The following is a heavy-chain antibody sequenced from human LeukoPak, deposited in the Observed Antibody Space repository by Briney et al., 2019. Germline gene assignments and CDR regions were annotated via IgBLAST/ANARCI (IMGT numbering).Heavy chain of an antibody. D-gene: IGHD3-10*01. CDR3: ARQQYYGSGIGWFDP. CDR1: GGSISSYY. V-gene: IGHV4-59*08. Sequence: SETLSLTCTVSGGSISSYYWSWIRQPPGKGLEWIGYIYYSGSTYYNPSLKSRVTISVGTSKNQFSLKLSSVTAADTAVYYCARQQYYGSGIGWFDPWGQGTLVTVSS. CDR2: IYYSGST. J-gene: IGHJ5*02.